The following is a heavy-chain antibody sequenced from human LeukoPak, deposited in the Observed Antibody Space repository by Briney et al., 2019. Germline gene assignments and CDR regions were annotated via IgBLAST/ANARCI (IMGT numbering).Heavy chain of an antibody. J-gene: IGHJ4*02. D-gene: IGHD6-13*01. CDR1: GDSVYSNSVA. CDR3: ARGGYRSGSSWLVGTD. CDR2: TYYRFKWYN. V-gene: IGHV6-1*01. Sequence: SQTLSLTCAISGDSVYSNSVAWNWIRQSPSRGLEWLGRTYYRFKWYNDYAVAVKSRITINPDTSKNQFSLQLNSVTPEDTAVYYCARGGYRSGSSWLVGTDWGQGTLVTVSS.